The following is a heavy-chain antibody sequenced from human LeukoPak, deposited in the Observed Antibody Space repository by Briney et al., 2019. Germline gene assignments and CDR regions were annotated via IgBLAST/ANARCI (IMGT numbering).Heavy chain of an antibody. V-gene: IGHV3-48*01. CDR1: GFTFSSYG. J-gene: IGHJ4*02. Sequence: GGSLTLSCAASGFTFSSYGMIWLRQAPGKGREWISYISSSSNTIYYADSVKGRFTISRDNAKNSLYLQVSSLRAEDTAVYYCARDPGLMRAAACGDYWGQGTLVIVSS. D-gene: IGHD6-13*01. CDR3: ARDPGLMRAAACGDY. CDR2: ISSSSNTI.